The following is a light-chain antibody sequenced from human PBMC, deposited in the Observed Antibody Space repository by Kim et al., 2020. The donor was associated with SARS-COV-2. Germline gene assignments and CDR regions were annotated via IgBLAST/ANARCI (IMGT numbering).Light chain of an antibody. J-gene: IGKJ4*02. CDR2: GAS. V-gene: IGKV3-20*01. CDR3: KKDASPPDT. Sequence: EIVLTQSPGTLSLSPGERATLSCRASQTVTSNYLAWYQQKPGQAPRLLIYGASSRATGIPDRFSGSGSGTDFTLTISRLEPEDFAVYFSKKDASPPDTFGEGTTREIK. CDR1: QTVTSNY.